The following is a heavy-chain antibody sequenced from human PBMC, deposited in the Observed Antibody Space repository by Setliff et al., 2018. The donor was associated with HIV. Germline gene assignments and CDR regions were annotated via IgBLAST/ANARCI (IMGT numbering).Heavy chain of an antibody. D-gene: IGHD2-15*01. J-gene: IGHJ6*03. CDR1: GYTFSSYA. Sequence: ASVKVSCKASGYTFSSYAMHWVRQAPGQRLEWMGWINAGNGNTKYSQKFQGRVTITRGTSASTAHMELSSLRSEDTAVYYCARDSTRWELPYYYMDVWGKGTTVTVSS. CDR2: INAGNGNT. V-gene: IGHV1-3*01. CDR3: ARDSTRWELPYYYMDV.